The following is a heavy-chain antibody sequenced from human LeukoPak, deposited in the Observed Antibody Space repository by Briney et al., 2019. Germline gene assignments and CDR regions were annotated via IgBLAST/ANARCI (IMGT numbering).Heavy chain of an antibody. Sequence: SETLSLTCTVPGGSISSYYWSWIRQPPGKGLEWIGYIYYSGSTNYNPSLKSRVTISVDTSKNQFSLKLSSVTAADTAVYYCARDRYYYDSSGYPRGFDYWGQGTLVTVSS. J-gene: IGHJ4*02. CDR2: IYYSGST. CDR3: ARDRYYYDSSGYPRGFDY. D-gene: IGHD3-22*01. CDR1: GGSISSYY. V-gene: IGHV4-59*01.